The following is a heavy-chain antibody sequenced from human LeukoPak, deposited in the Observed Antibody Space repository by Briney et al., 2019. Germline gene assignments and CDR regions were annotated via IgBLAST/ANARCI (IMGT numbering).Heavy chain of an antibody. CDR3: ARLFGGSYSGFDY. J-gene: IGHJ4*02. D-gene: IGHD1-26*01. V-gene: IGHV3-7*01. CDR2: IKQDGSEK. CDR1: GFTFNRYC. Sequence: GGSLRLSCAASGFTFNRYCMSWVRQAQGKGLEWVANIKQDGSEKYYLDSVKGRFTISRDNAKNSLYLQMNSLRAEDTAVYYCARLFGGSYSGFDYWGQGTLVTVSS.